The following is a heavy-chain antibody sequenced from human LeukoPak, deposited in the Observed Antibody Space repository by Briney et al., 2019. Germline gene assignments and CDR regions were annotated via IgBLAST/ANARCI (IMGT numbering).Heavy chain of an antibody. D-gene: IGHD3-22*01. CDR1: GGSISSYY. J-gene: IGHJ4*02. CDR3: ARLYGSVGYYYPFDY. CDR2: IYYSGTT. V-gene: IGHV4-59*08. Sequence: RSSETLSLTCTVSGGSISSYYWSWIRQPPGKGLEWIGYIYYSGTTNYNPSLKSRVTISLDTSKNQFSLKLSSVTASDTAVYYCARLYGSVGYYYPFDYWGQGTLVTVSS.